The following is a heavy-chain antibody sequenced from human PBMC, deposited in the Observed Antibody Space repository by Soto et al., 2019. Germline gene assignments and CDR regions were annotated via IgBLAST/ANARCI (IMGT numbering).Heavy chain of an antibody. CDR1: GYTFTSYG. CDR2: NSAYNGNT. Sequence: GASVKVSCNASGYTFTSYGISWLRQAPGQGVEWRGWNSAYNGNTKYAQTLQGRVTMTTDTSTSTAYMELSTLRSDDTAVYYCAREGAGGASDIWGQGTMVTVSS. CDR3: AREGAGGASDI. V-gene: IGHV1-18*01. D-gene: IGHD1-26*01. J-gene: IGHJ3*02.